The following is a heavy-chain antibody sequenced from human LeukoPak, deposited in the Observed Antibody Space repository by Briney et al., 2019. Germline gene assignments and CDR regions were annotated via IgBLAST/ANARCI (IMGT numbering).Heavy chain of an antibody. V-gene: IGHV1-69*05. Sequence: SVKVSCKASGGTFSSYAISWVRQAPGQGLEWMGRIIPIFGTANYAQKFQGRVTITTDESTSTAYMELSSLRSEDTAVYYCARERARTAMSYFDYWCQGTLVTVSS. D-gene: IGHD5-18*01. J-gene: IGHJ4*02. CDR1: GGTFSSYA. CDR2: IIPIFGTA. CDR3: ARERARTAMSYFDY.